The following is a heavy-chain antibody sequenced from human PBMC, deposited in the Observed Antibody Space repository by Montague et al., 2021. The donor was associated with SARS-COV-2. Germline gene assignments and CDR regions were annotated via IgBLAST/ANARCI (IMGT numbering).Heavy chain of an antibody. V-gene: IGHV4-4*02. CDR2: IYHSGST. Sequence: SETLSLTCAVSGGSISSSNWWSWVRQPPGKGLEWIGEIYHSGSTNNNPSLKSRVTISVDKSKNQFSLKLSSVTAADTAVYYCASRGAVAGKVYFQHWGQGTLVTVSS. CDR3: ASRGAVAGKVYFQH. D-gene: IGHD6-19*01. CDR1: GGSISSSNW. J-gene: IGHJ1*01.